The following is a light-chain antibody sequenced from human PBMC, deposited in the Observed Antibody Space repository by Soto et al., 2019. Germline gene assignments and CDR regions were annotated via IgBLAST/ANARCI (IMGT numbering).Light chain of an antibody. J-gene: IGKJ2*01. CDR2: AAS. CDR1: QNIRNY. CDR3: QQGHSTPYT. V-gene: IGKV1-39*01. Sequence: DIQLTQSPSSLSASVGDRATITCRASQNIRNYLNWYQQKPGDAPKLLIYAASTLQGAVPSRFSGSGSGTDFTLTISSLQPEDFATYHCQQGHSTPYTFGQGTRLEI.